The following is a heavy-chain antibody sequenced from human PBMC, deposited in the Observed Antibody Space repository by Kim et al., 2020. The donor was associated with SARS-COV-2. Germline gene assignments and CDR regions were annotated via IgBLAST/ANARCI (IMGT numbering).Heavy chain of an antibody. J-gene: IGHJ4*02. D-gene: IGHD5-18*01. V-gene: IGHV5-51*01. CDR3: ARGVDTAMVRFDY. Sequence: YSPSFQGQVTISADKSISTAYLQWSSLKASDTAMYYCARGVDTAMVRFDYWGQGTLVTVSS.